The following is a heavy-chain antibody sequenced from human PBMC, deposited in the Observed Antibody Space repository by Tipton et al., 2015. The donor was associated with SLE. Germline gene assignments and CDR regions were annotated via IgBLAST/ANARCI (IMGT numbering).Heavy chain of an antibody. Sequence: SLRLSCVASGFTFSSYVMHWVRQAPGKGLEWVAAISYDGSNKYYADSVKGRFTISRDNSKNTLYLQMNSLRAEDTAVHYCARVGYYYDRSGYWDYWGQGTLVTVSS. CDR2: ISYDGSNK. D-gene: IGHD3-22*01. V-gene: IGHV3-30-3*01. CDR1: GFTFSSYV. CDR3: ARVGYYYDRSGYWDY. J-gene: IGHJ4*02.